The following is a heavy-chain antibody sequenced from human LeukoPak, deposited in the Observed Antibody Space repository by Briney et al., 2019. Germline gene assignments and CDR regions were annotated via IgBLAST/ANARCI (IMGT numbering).Heavy chain of an antibody. CDR2: ISESSAST. D-gene: IGHD6-19*01. J-gene: IGHJ5*02. CDR1: GFTFSNFY. CDR3: ARVLGDSGWYLGWFDP. Sequence: GGSLRLSCAASGFTFSNFYMSWIRQAPGKGLEWVSYISESSASTKYADSVKGRFTISRDNAKASLYLQMNSLRVEDTAVYYCARVLGDSGWYLGWFDPWGQGTLVTVSS. V-gene: IGHV3-11*05.